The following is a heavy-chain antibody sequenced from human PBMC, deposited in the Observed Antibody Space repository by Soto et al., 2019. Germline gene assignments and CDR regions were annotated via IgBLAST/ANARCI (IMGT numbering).Heavy chain of an antibody. CDR2: INPSGGST. CDR1: GYTFTSYY. D-gene: IGHD6-13*01. CDR3: ARDQGYSRSWRNYFDY. Sequence: GASVKVSCKASGYTFTSYYMHWVRQAPGQGLEWMGIINPSGGSTSYAQKFQGRVTMTRDTSTSTVYMELSSLRSEDTAVYYCARDQGYSRSWRNYFDYWGQGTLVTVSS. V-gene: IGHV1-46*01. J-gene: IGHJ4*02.